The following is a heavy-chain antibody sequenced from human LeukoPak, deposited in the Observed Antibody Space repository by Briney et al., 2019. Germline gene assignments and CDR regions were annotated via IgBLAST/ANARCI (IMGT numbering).Heavy chain of an antibody. CDR3: ARDSSRDGYNSPGY. CDR1: GGTFSSYA. Sequence: SVKVSCKASGGTFSSYAISWVRQPPGQRREWMGGIIPIFDTANYAQKFQGRVTTTTDESTSTAYMELSSLTYEDTAVYYCARDSSRDGYNSPGYWGQGTLVTVSS. V-gene: IGHV1-69*05. J-gene: IGHJ4*02. CDR2: IIPIFDTA. D-gene: IGHD5-24*01.